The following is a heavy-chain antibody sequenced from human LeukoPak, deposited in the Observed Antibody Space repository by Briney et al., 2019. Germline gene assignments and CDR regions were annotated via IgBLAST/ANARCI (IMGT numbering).Heavy chain of an antibody. D-gene: IGHD2-15*01. CDR3: ARETSSGPLDY. V-gene: IGHV1-69*04. Sequence: SVKVSCKASGGTFSSYAISWVRQAPGQGLEWMGRIIPILGIANYAQKFQGRVTITADKPTSTAYMELSSLRSEDMAVYYCARETSSGPLDYWGQGTLVTVSS. CDR1: GGTFSSYA. J-gene: IGHJ4*02. CDR2: IIPILGIA.